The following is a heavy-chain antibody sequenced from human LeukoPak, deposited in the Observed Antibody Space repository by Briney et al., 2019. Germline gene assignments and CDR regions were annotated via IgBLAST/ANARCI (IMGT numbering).Heavy chain of an antibody. CDR2: IYSGGST. V-gene: IGHV3-66*01. D-gene: IGHD2-15*01. J-gene: IGHJ4*02. CDR3: ARGLYCSGGSCFAY. Sequence: GGSLRLSCAASGFTVSSNYMSWVRQAPGKGLEWVSVIYSGGSTYYADSVKGRFTIPRDNSKNTLYLQMNSLRAEDTAVYYCARGLYCSGGSCFAYWGQGTLVTVSS. CDR1: GFTVSSNY.